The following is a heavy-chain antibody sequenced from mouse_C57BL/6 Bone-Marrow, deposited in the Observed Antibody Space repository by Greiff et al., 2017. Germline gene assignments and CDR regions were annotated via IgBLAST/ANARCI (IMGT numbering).Heavy chain of an antibody. D-gene: IGHD4-1*02. CDR2: IYPRSGNT. CDR1: GYTFTSYG. CDR3: ARSRSPTLDYAMDY. V-gene: IGHV1-81*01. J-gene: IGHJ4*01. Sequence: VQLQQSGAELARPGASVKLSCKASGYTFTSYGISWVKQRTGQGLEWIGEIYPRSGNTYYNEKFKGKATLTADKSSSTAYMELRSLTSEDSAVYFCARSRSPTLDYAMDYWGQGTSVTVSS.